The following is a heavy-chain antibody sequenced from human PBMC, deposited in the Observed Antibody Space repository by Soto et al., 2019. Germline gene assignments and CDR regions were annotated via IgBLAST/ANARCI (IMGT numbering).Heavy chain of an antibody. V-gene: IGHV1-2*02. D-gene: IGHD3-9*01. CDR2: INPNSGGT. CDR1: GYTFTGYY. CDR3: ARVVSYDILTGPNLWGYHYYGMDV. Sequence: ASVKVSCKASGYTFTGYYMHWVRQAPGQGLEWMGWINPNSGGTNYAQKFQGRVTMTRDTSISTAYMELSRLRSDDTAVYYCARVVSYDILTGPNLWGYHYYGMDVWGQGTTVTVSS. J-gene: IGHJ6*02.